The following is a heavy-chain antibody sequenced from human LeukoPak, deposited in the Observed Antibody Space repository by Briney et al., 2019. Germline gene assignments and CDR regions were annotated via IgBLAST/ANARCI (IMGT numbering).Heavy chain of an antibody. D-gene: IGHD6-19*01. J-gene: IGHJ4*02. CDR1: GFNFSTHG. CDR2: IWDDGSEK. Sequence: GGSLRLSXATSGFNFSTHGMHWVRQAPGKGMEWVAVIWDDGSEKYYAGFVEGRFAISRDNSKNTLYLQMNSLRTEDTAVYYCATSYSTGWSRGYFDYWGQGTLVTVSS. CDR3: ATSYSTGWSRGYFDY. V-gene: IGHV3-33*01.